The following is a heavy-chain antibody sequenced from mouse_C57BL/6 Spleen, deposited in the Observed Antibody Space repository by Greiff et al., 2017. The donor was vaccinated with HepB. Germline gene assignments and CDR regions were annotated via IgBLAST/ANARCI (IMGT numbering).Heavy chain of an antibody. D-gene: IGHD4-1*01. J-gene: IGHJ3*01. CDR1: GYAFSSSW. CDR3: AREWDSWFAY. V-gene: IGHV1-82*01. CDR2: IYPGDGDT. Sequence: VQLQQSGPELVKPGASVKISCKASGYAFSSSWMNWVKQRPGKGLEWIGRIYPGDGDTNYNGKFKGKATLTADKSSSTAYMQLSSLTSEDSAVYFCAREWDSWFAYWGQGTLVTVSA.